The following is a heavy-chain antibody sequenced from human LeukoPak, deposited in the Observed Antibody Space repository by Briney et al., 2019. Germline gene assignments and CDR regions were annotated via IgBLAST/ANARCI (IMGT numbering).Heavy chain of an antibody. CDR2: IRSKAYGGTT. Sequence: PGRSLRLSCTASGFTFGDYAMSWVRQAPGKGLEWVGFIRSKAYGGTTEYAASVKGRFTISRDDSKSSAYLQMKSLKTEDTAVYYCTLGATYYYGMDVWGQGTTVTVSS. D-gene: IGHD1-26*01. V-gene: IGHV3-49*04. CDR3: TLGATYYYGMDV. CDR1: GFTFGDYA. J-gene: IGHJ6*02.